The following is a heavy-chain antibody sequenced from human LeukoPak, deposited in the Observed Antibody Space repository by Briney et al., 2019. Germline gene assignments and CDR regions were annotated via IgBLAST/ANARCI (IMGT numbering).Heavy chain of an antibody. D-gene: IGHD1-26*01. V-gene: IGHV3-73*01. J-gene: IGHJ5*02. Sequence: GGSLRLSCAASGFTFSSYAMHWVRQSSGKGLEWVGQIDKKDKGYATATAYAASVTGRFTISRDDSINTAYLQMKSLRTEDTALYYCTRDSGTYNWFDPWGQGTLVTVSS. CDR2: IDKKDKGYATAT. CDR3: TRDSGTYNWFDP. CDR1: GFTFSSYA.